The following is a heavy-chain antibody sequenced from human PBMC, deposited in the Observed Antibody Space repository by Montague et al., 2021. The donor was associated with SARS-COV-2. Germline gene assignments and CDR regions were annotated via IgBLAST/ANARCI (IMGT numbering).Heavy chain of an antibody. CDR3: ARRRLREDYFDF. J-gene: IGHJ4*02. D-gene: IGHD1-26*01. CDR2: DYYSGYS. Sequence: SETLSLTCTVSGDSVSSSDHYWGCIRPPPGRGLEWVGIDYYSGYSYYTPSVKGRVTISIDAYKNQFSLKVTAPTATDTAFYHCARRRLREDYFDFWGQGTLLTVSS. CDR1: GDSVSSSDHY. V-gene: IGHV4-39*01.